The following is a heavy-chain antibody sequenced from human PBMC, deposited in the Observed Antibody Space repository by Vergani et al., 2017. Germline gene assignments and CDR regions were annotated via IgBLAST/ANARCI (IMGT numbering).Heavy chain of an antibody. D-gene: IGHD3-22*01. Sequence: QLQLQESGSGLVKPSQTLSLPCAVSGGSISSGGYSWSWLRQPPGKGLEWIGYIYHSGSTYYNPSLKSRVTISVDPSKNQFSLKLSSVTAADTAVYYCARTGRYYYDSSGFRLGGYNWFDPWGQGTLVTVSS. CDR2: IYHSGST. V-gene: IGHV4-30-2*01. CDR3: ARTGRYYYDSSGFRLGGYNWFDP. CDR1: GGSISSGGYS. J-gene: IGHJ5*02.